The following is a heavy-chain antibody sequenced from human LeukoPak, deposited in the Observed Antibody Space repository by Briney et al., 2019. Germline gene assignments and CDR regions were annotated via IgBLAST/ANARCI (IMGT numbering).Heavy chain of an antibody. V-gene: IGHV3-48*01. J-gene: IGHJ4*02. D-gene: IGHD3-22*01. CDR3: ARATKIVVVSNFDY. CDR1: GFTFSSYS. Sequence: GGSLTLSCAASGFTFSSYSMNWVRQAPGKGLEWVSYISSSSSTIYYADSVKGRFTISRDNAKNSLYLQMNSLRAEDTAVYYCARATKIVVVSNFDYWGQGTLVTVSS. CDR2: ISSSSSTI.